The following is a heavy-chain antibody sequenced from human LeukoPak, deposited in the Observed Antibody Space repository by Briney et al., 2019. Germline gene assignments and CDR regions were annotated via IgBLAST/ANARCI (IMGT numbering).Heavy chain of an antibody. CDR1: GFTFSSNG. J-gene: IGHJ4*02. CDR2: ISYDGSKK. Sequence: GGSLRLSCAASGFTFSSNGLHWVRRAPGKGLEWVALISYDGSKKFYAESVKGRFTISRDNSKNTLFLQMNSLRAEDTAVYYCATDIAVTGDNWGQGTLVTVSS. CDR3: ATDIAVTGDN. V-gene: IGHV3-30*03. D-gene: IGHD6-19*01.